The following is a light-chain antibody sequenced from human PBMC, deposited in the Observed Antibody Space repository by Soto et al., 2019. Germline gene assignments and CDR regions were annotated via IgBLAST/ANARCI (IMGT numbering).Light chain of an antibody. CDR1: QAINSA. Sequence: IQLTQSPSSLSASVGDKVTISCRASQAINSALAWCQQRPGKAPMVLIYDASILESGVPSRFSGSGSGTDFTLTISSLQPEDFATYYRQQFNSYPLTFGGGTKVEIE. V-gene: IGKV1-13*02. J-gene: IGKJ4*01. CDR3: QQFNSYPLT. CDR2: DAS.